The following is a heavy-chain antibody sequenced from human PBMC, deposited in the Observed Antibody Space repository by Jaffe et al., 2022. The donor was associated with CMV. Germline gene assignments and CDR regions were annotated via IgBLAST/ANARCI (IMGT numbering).Heavy chain of an antibody. D-gene: IGHD3-16*01. V-gene: IGHV3-23*04. CDR2: IYPRDVST. J-gene: IGHJ4*02. CDR1: GFTFSNNV. CDR3: AKWRLAGEAGQSEFDS. Sequence: EVRLVESGGGLVQPGGSLRLSCAASGFTFSNNVMTWVRQGPGKGLEWVSHIYPRDVSTYYADTVKGRFTISRDNSKNTLYLQMDSLRAEDTAVYYCAKWRLAGEAGQSEFDSWGQGTLVTVSS.